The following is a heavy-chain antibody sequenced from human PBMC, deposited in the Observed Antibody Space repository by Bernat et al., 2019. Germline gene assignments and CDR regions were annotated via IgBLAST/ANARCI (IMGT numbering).Heavy chain of an antibody. D-gene: IGHD3-3*01. V-gene: IGHV3-30*16. J-gene: IGHJ4*02. Sequence: QVQLVESGGGVVQPGRSLRLSCAASGFTFSSYAMHWVRQAPGKGLEWVAVISYDGSNKYYADSVKGRFTISRDNSKNTLYLQMNSLRAEDTAVYYCAREGGWNHDFSVGYWGQGTLVTVSS. CDR1: GFTFSSYA. CDR3: AREGGWNHDFSVGY. CDR2: ISYDGSNK.